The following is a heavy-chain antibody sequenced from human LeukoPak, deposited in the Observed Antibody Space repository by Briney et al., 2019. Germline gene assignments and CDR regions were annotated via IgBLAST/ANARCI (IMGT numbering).Heavy chain of an antibody. D-gene: IGHD5-18*01. CDR2: IIPIFGTA. Sequence: SVKVSCKASGGTFSGYAISWVRQAPGQGLEWMGGIIPIFGTANYAQRFQGRVTMTRDTSISTAYMELNSLTSEDTAVYYCAKNVRDTGTFDYWGQGTLVTVSS. CDR1: GGTFSGYA. V-gene: IGHV1-69*05. CDR3: AKNVRDTGTFDY. J-gene: IGHJ4*02.